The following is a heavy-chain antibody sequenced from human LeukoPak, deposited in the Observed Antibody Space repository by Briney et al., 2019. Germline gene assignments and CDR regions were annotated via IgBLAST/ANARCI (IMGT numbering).Heavy chain of an antibody. CDR2: IGDTET. CDR1: GFTFDTFA. D-gene: IGHD7-27*01. CDR3: ARDGQAFNSNWDYFEY. Sequence: GGSLRLSCAASGFTFDTFAMAWVRLAPGKGLEWVSSIGDTETYYADSVKGRFTISRDNSKSTIYLHVNNLRAEDTALYYCARDGQAFNSNWDYFEYWGQGTPVTVSS. J-gene: IGHJ4*02. V-gene: IGHV3-23*01.